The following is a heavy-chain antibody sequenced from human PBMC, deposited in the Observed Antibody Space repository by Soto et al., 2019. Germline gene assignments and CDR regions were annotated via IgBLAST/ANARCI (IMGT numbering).Heavy chain of an antibody. CDR1: GFRFKSFV. D-gene: IGHD3-16*01. V-gene: IGHV3-30*19. Sequence: QLVESGGGVVQPGTSLRLSCAASGFRFKSFVMHWVRQVPGKGLQWVALTSYDGNTKYYGDSVQGRFIVSRDNSKNTLDLQKDSLRLEDTALYYCARWGTTGGLELWGQGTLVSVSS. J-gene: IGHJ4*02. CDR3: ARWGTTGGLEL. CDR2: TSYDGNTK.